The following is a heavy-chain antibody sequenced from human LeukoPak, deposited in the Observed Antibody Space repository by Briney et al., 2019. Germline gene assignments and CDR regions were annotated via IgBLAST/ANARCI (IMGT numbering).Heavy chain of an antibody. CDR1: GFTFSSYA. J-gene: IGHJ4*02. CDR2: IIGSGSNT. V-gene: IGHV3-23*01. Sequence: GGSLRLSCAASGFTFSSYAMTWVRQAPGKGLEWVSSIIGSGSNTYYADSVKGRFTISRHNSKNTLYLQMNSLRAEDTAVYFCAKGVRRTGGVYWVQGALVSVS. D-gene: IGHD3-10*01. CDR3: AKGVRRTGGVY.